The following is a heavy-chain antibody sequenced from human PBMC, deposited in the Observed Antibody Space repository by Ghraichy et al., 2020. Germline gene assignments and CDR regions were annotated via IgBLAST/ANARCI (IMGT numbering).Heavy chain of an antibody. Sequence: GGSLRLSCAASGFTYNNYCMSWVRQAPGKGLEWVANINHNGSEKYYVDSVKGRFTISRDNAKNSLYLQMNSLRAEDTAVYYCAKADWGSVDYWGQGTLVTVSS. D-gene: IGHD3/OR15-3a*01. V-gene: IGHV3-7*03. CDR2: INHNGSEK. CDR3: AKADWGSVDY. CDR1: GFTYNNYC. J-gene: IGHJ4*02.